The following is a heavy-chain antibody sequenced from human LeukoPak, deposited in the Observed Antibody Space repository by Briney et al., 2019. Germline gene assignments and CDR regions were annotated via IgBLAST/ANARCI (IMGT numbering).Heavy chain of an antibody. CDR2: IYHSGST. CDR1: GYSISSGYY. V-gene: IGHV4-38-2*02. Sequence: SETLSLTCTVSGYSISSGYYWGWIRQPPGKGLEWIGSIYHSGSTYYNPSLKSRVTISVDTSKNQFSLKLSSVTAADTAVYYCARPRIAVAGTGLDVWGKGTTVTISS. J-gene: IGHJ6*04. CDR3: ARPRIAVAGTGLDV. D-gene: IGHD6-19*01.